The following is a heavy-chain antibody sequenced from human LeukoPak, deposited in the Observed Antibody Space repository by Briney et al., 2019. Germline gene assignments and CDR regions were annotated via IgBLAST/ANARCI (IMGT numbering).Heavy chain of an antibody. D-gene: IGHD6-19*01. CDR2: IRYDGSNK. V-gene: IGHV3-30*02. CDR1: GFTFSSYG. CDR3: AKGDQWLARAAEYFQH. J-gene: IGHJ1*01. Sequence: GGSLRLSCAASGFTFSSYGMHWVRQAPGKGLEWAAFIRYDGSNKYYADSVKGRFTISRDNSKNTLYLQMNSLRAEDTAVYYCAKGDQWLARAAEYFQHWGQGTLVTVSS.